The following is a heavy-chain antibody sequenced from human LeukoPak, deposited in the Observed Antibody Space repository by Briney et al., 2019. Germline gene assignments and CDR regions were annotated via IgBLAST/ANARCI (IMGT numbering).Heavy chain of an antibody. CDR2: IYYSGST. V-gene: IGHV4-59*08. D-gene: IGHD6-13*01. CDR1: GGSFSGYC. Sequence: SETLSLTCAVYGGSFSGYCWSWIRQPPGKGLEWIGYIYYSGSTKYNPSLKSRVTISVDTSKNQFSLKMSSVTAADTAVYYCARHEISSSWYPAFLDFWGQGTLVTVSS. CDR3: ARHEISSSWYPAFLDF. J-gene: IGHJ4*02.